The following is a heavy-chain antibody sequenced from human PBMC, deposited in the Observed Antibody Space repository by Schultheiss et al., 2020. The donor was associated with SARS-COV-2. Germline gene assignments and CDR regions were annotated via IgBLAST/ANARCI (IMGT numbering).Heavy chain of an antibody. D-gene: IGHD2-8*01. J-gene: IGHJ6*02. CDR1: GFTFSSYA. CDR2: ISYDGSNK. V-gene: IGHV3-30-3*01. Sequence: GESLKISCAASGFTFSSYAMHWVRQAPGKGLEWVAVISYDGSNKYYADSVKGRFTISRDNSKNTLYLQMNSLRAEDTAVYYCAKDSSGVCHSCLYYYGMDVWGQGTTVTVSS. CDR3: AKDSSGVCHSCLYYYGMDV.